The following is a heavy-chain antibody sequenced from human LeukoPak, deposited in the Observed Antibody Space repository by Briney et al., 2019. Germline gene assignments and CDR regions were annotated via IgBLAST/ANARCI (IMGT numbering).Heavy chain of an antibody. CDR3: AKPARGSGSYPTFDY. D-gene: IGHD3-10*01. Sequence: GGSLRLSCAASGFTFSSYAMSWVRQAPGKGLEWVSAISGSGGSTYYADSVKGRFTISRDNSKNTLYLQMNSLRAGDTAVYYCAKPARGSGSYPTFDYWGQGTLVTVSS. CDR1: GFTFSSYA. V-gene: IGHV3-23*01. CDR2: ISGSGGST. J-gene: IGHJ4*02.